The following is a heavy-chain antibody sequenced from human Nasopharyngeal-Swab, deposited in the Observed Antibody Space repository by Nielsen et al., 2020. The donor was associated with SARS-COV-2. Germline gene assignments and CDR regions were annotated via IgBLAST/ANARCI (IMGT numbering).Heavy chain of an antibody. J-gene: IGHJ4*02. CDR1: GYRFTSYW. Sequence: GGSLRLSCKGSGYRFTSYWITWVRQIPGKGLEWMGTIDPSDSYTNYSPSLEGHVTISADTSTSTAYLQRSSLKASDTAMYYCATQSAVFGVVTYYYIDYWGQGTLVTVSS. CDR3: ATQSAVFGVVTYYYIDY. D-gene: IGHD3-3*01. CDR2: IDPSDSYT. V-gene: IGHV5-10-1*01.